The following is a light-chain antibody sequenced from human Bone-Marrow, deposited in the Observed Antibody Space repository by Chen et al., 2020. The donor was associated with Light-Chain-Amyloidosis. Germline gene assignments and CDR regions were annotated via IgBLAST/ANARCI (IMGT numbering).Light chain of an antibody. CDR1: QFVRSSY. CDR2: GAS. CDR3: QQYGDSRT. Sequence: EIVLTQSPGTLSLSPGERATPSCTASQFVRSSYLAWYQQKPGRAPRLLIYGASIRATGIPDRFSGSGSGTDFTINISRLEPEDFAVYYCQQYGDSRTFGQGTKVESK. V-gene: IGKV3-20*01. J-gene: IGKJ1*01.